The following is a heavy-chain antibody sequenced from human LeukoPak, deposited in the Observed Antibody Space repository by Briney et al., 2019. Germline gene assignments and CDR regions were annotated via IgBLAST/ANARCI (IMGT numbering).Heavy chain of an antibody. CDR1: GFTFGDYA. D-gene: IGHD3-22*01. CDR3: AITYDSSGYYGAFDI. J-gene: IGHJ3*02. V-gene: IGHV3-7*01. Sequence: GGSLRLSCAASGFTFGDYAMHWVRQAPGKGLEWVANIKQDGSEKYYVDSVKGRFTISRDNAKNSLYLQMNSLRAEDTAVYYCAITYDSSGYYGAFDIWGQGTMVTVSS. CDR2: IKQDGSEK.